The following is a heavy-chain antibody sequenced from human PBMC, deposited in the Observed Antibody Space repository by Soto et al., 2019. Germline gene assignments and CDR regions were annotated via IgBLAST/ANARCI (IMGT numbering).Heavy chain of an antibody. CDR2: VNHDGST. D-gene: IGHD5-12*01. CDR3: ARAGFLMATAYIDY. V-gene: IGHV4-38-2*01. CDR1: GYFISNGYY. J-gene: IGHJ4*02. Sequence: SETLSLTCDVSGYFISNGYYWGWSRQPPGKGLEWIGSVNHDGSTYYNPPLKGRVTMSVDTSNNQFSLRLSSVTAADTAVYYCARAGFLMATAYIDYWGQGSLVTVSS.